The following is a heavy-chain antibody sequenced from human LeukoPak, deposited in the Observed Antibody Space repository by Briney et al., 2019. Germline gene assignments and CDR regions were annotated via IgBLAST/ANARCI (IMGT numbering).Heavy chain of an antibody. Sequence: SETLSLTCTVSGYSINTGYFWGWIRQPPGKGLEWIGYIYYSGSTYYNPSLKSRVTISVDTSKNQFSLKLSSVTAADTAVYYCAREGITMVRGASDWFDPWGQGTLVTVSS. CDR3: AREGITMVRGASDWFDP. J-gene: IGHJ5*02. V-gene: IGHV4-38-2*02. CDR1: GYSINTGYF. D-gene: IGHD3-10*01. CDR2: IYYSGST.